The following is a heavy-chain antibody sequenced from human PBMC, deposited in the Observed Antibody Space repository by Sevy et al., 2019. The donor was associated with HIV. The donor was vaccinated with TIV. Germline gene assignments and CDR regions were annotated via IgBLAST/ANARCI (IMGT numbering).Heavy chain of an antibody. CDR2: IKSKTDSGTR. CDR3: ACGTGTSDFDH. J-gene: IGHJ4*02. V-gene: IGHV3-15*01. CDR1: GFTFSDAW. Sequence: GESLKISCATSGFTFSDAWMNWVRQAPGKGLEWVARIKSKTDSGTRDFAAPVKGRFSISRDDSKNTVYLQMTSLKDEDTGVYFCACGTGTSDFDHWGQRTLVTVSS. D-gene: IGHD1-1*01.